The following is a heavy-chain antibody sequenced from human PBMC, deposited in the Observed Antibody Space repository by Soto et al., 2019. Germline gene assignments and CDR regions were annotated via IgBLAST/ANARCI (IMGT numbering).Heavy chain of an antibody. CDR1: GFTFSSYG. J-gene: IGHJ6*02. CDR2: IWYDGSNK. CDR3: ARPRTDYEYYYYGMDV. V-gene: IGHV3-33*01. D-gene: IGHD4-17*01. Sequence: QVQLVESGGGVVQPGRSLRLSCAASGFTFSSYGMHWVRQAPGTGLEWVALIWYDGSNKYYADSVKGRFTISRDNSKNTMYLQMNSLRAEDTAVYYCARPRTDYEYYYYGMDVWGQGTTVTVSS.